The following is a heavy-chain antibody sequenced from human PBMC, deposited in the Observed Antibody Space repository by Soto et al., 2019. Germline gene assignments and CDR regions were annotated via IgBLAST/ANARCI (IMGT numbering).Heavy chain of an antibody. V-gene: IGHV3-23*01. D-gene: IGHD4-17*01. CDR2: ISGSGGST. Sequence: GGSLRLSCAASGFTFSSYAMSWVRQAPGKGLEWVSAISGSGGSTYYADSVKGRFTISRDNSKNTLDLQRNSLKAEDTSVYYYAKDPFYGDYHWFDPWRQGTLLTVSS. CDR1: GFTFSSYA. CDR3: AKDPFYGDYHWFDP. J-gene: IGHJ5*02.